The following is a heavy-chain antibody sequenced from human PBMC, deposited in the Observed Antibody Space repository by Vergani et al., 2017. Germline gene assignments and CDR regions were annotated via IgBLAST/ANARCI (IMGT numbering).Heavy chain of an antibody. Sequence: EVQLVQSGAEVKKPGESLKISCKGSGYSFISYWIGWVRQMPGKGREWRGIIYPGDSDTRYSPPSQGQVTISADKSISTAYLQWSSLKASDTAMYYCARRGRSITGTTSDGMDVWGQGTTVTVSS. V-gene: IGHV5-51*03. CDR1: GYSFISYW. D-gene: IGHD1-7*01. J-gene: IGHJ6*02. CDR2: IYPGDSDT. CDR3: ARRGRSITGTTSDGMDV.